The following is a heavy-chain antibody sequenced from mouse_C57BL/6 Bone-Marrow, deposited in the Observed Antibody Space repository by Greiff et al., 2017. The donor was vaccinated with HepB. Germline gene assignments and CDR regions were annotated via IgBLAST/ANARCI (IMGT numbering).Heavy chain of an antibody. CDR2: ISSGGSYT. CDR1: GFTFSSYG. D-gene: IGHD2-1*01. V-gene: IGHV5-6*01. Sequence: EVKLMESGGDLVKPGGSLKLSCAASGFTFSSYGMSWVRQTPDKRLEWVATISSGGSYTYYPDSVKGRFTISRDNAKKTRYLQMSSLKNEDTAMYYGARQVTTNYDAMDYWGQGTSVTVSS. J-gene: IGHJ4*01. CDR3: ARQVTTNYDAMDY.